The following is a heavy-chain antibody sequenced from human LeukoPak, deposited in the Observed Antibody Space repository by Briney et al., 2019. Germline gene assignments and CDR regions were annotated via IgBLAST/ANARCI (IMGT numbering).Heavy chain of an antibody. CDR3: ARKVESKWFDP. D-gene: IGHD1-1*01. CDR1: GGSVSSGISY. Sequence: PSETLSLTCSVSGGSVSSGISYWSWIRQPPGEGLEWIAYISDSGGSDYNPSLRGRVTISVDTSKNQFSLNLNSVTAADTAVYYCARKVESKWFDPWGQGTLVTVSS. J-gene: IGHJ5*02. V-gene: IGHV4-61*01. CDR2: ISDSGGS.